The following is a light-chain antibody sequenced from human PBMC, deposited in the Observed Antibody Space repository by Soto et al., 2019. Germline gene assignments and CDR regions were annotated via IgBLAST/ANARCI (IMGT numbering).Light chain of an antibody. V-gene: IGKV1-39*01. J-gene: IGKJ2*01. Sequence: DIQMTQSPSSLSASVGDRVTITCRASQRISKNLNWYQQKPGKAPKFLIYTASSLHSGVPSRFSGSGSGTDFTLTISSLQPEDFATYYCQQSYSTPYTFGQGTKLEIK. CDR3: QQSYSTPYT. CDR2: TAS. CDR1: QRISKN.